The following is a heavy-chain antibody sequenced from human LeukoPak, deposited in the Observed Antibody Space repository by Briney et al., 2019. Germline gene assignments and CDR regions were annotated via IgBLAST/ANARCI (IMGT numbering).Heavy chain of an antibody. CDR2: IIPIFGTA. CDR1: GGTFSSYA. V-gene: IGHV1-69*05. Sequence: SVKVSCKASGGTFSSYAISWVRQAPGQGLEWMGRIIPIFGTANYAQKFQGRVTITTDESTSTAYMDLSSMRSEDTAVYYCAGEYDDFWSGQCAGYYYYMDVWGKGTTVTVSS. CDR3: AGEYDDFWSGQCAGYYYYMDV. D-gene: IGHD3-3*01. J-gene: IGHJ6*03.